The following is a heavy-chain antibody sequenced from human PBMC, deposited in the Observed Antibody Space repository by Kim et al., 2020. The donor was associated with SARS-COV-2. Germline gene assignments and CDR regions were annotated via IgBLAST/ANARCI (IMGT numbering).Heavy chain of an antibody. CDR1: GFTFSNAW. J-gene: IGHJ4*02. CDR2: IKSKTDGGTT. D-gene: IGHD6-13*01. V-gene: IGHV3-15*01. Sequence: GGSLRLSCAAPGFTFSNAWMSWVRQAPGKGLEWVGRIKSKTDGGTTDYAAPVKGRFTISRDDSKNTLYLQMNSLKTEDTAVYYCTTDLRGQQLALDYWGQGTLVTVSS. CDR3: TTDLRGQQLALDY.